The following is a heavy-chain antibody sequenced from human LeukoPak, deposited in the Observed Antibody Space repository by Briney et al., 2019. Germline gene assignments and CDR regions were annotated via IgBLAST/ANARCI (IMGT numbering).Heavy chain of an antibody. D-gene: IGHD2-2*01. Sequence: GGSLRLSCAASGFTFDEYAMHWVRQAPGKGREWVCLISGDGGSTYYAGSVEGRFTISRDNSKNSLYLQMNSLRAEDTAVYYCAKDRRVIVVVPAASDYWGQGTLVTVSS. CDR3: AKDRRVIVVVPAASDY. CDR2: ISGDGGST. V-gene: IGHV3-43*02. J-gene: IGHJ4*02. CDR1: GFTFDEYA.